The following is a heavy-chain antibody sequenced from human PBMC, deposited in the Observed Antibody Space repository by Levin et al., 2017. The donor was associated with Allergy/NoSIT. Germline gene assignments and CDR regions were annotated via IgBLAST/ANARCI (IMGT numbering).Heavy chain of an antibody. CDR3: AKDTVPYYDILTGYRGGFDY. D-gene: IGHD3-9*01. Sequence: SCAASGFTFDDYAMHWVRQAPGKGLEWVSGISWNSGSIGYADSVKGRFTISRDNAKNSLYLQMNSLRAEDTALYYCAKDTVPYYDILTGYRGGFDYWGQGTLVTVSS. J-gene: IGHJ4*02. CDR1: GFTFDDYA. CDR2: ISWNSGSI. V-gene: IGHV3-9*01.